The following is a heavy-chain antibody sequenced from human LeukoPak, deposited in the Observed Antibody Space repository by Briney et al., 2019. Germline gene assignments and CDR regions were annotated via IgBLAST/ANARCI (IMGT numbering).Heavy chain of an antibody. D-gene: IGHD3/OR15-3a*01. CDR3: AKNDGYDFWYFDF. V-gene: IGHV3-23*01. CDR1: GFPFSSFA. Sequence: GGSLRLSCAASGFPFSSFAMSWVRQAPRKGLEWVSSINGPGDNTWYTDSVKGRFIIFRDSSKNTLFLQMNSLRAEDTAEYYCAKNDGYDFWYFDFWGRGTLVTVSS. CDR2: INGPGDNT. J-gene: IGHJ4*02.